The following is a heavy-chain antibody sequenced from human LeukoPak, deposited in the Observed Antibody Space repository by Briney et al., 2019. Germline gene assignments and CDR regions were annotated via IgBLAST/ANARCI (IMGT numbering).Heavy chain of an antibody. Sequence: PGGSLRLSCAASGFTFSSYGMLWVRQAPGKGLEWVAFIRYDGSNKYYADSVKGRFTISRDNSKNTLYLQMNSLRAEDTAVYYCAKDYCSSTSCYRYYYYYMDVWGKGTTVTVSS. CDR1: GFTFSSYG. CDR2: IRYDGSNK. D-gene: IGHD2-2*01. CDR3: AKDYCSSTSCYRYYYYYMDV. J-gene: IGHJ6*03. V-gene: IGHV3-30*02.